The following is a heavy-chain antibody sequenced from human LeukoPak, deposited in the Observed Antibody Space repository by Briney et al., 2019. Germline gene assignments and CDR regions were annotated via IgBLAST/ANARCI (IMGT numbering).Heavy chain of an antibody. V-gene: IGHV3-48*01. CDR3: AKDDGFY. CDR1: GFTLSSYS. J-gene: IGHJ4*02. Sequence: PGGSLRLSCAASGFTLSSYSMNWVRQAPGKGLEWISYISTSSRTIYYADSVKGRFTISRDNSKDTLYLQMNSLRAEDTAVYYCAKDDGFYWGQGTLVTVSS. D-gene: IGHD3-10*01. CDR2: ISTSSRTI.